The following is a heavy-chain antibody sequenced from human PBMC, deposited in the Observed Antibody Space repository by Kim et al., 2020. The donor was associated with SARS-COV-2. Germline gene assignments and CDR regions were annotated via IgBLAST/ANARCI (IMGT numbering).Heavy chain of an antibody. CDR1: VYTFTDYV. D-gene: IGHD2-2*01. CDR2: IYSKTGET. CDR3: ARDFKGTSNWEFDY. J-gene: IGHJ4*02. Sequence: ASVKVSCKASVYTFTDYVLHWVRQAPGRGLEWLGWIYSKTGETKYTQRFQDKVTLTRDRSISTAYMELGGLGSDDTAVYYCARDFKGTSNWEFDYWGQGTLVTVSS. V-gene: IGHV1-2*02.